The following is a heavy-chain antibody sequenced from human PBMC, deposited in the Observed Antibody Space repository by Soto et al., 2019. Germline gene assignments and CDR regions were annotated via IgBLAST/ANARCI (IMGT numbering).Heavy chain of an antibody. CDR3: AREATHFDYTSSHYGMDV. CDR1: GGTFSTHA. V-gene: IGHV1-69*01. D-gene: IGHD6-6*01. CDR2: ITPMFGRA. J-gene: IGHJ6*02. Sequence: QVQLVQSGAEVKKPGSSVKVSCEASGGTFSTHAINWVRQAPGQGLEWMGGITPMFGRATYAQKFQGRVWITADESTSTVYMDLSSLRSEDTAVYSCAREATHFDYTSSHYGMDVWGQGTAVTVSS.